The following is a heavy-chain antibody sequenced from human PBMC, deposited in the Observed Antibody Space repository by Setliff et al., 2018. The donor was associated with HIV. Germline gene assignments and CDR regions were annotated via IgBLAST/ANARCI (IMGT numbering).Heavy chain of an antibody. CDR3: ARLRYTTSWYSGPFDY. CDR2: FYNNENI. V-gene: IGHV4-4*07. Sequence: SETLSLTCGVSGGSMSGYYWTWIRQPAGKGLEWIGRFYNNENIRYSPSLKSRVAMSVDTSKNQFSLNLSSVTAADTAVYYCARLRYTTSWYSGPFDYWGQGTLVTVSS. J-gene: IGHJ4*02. D-gene: IGHD6-13*01. CDR1: GGSMSGYY.